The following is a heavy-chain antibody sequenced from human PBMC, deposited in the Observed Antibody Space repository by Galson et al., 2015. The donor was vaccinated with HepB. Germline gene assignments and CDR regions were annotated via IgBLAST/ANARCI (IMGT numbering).Heavy chain of an antibody. CDR1: GFTFSSYG. Sequence: SLRLSCAASGFTFSSYGMHWVRQAPGKGLEWVAVIWYDGSNKYYADSVKGRFTISRDNSKNTLYLQMNSLRAEDTAVYYCARGYMGWGTRYYGMDVWGQGTTVTVSS. CDR2: IWYDGSNK. D-gene: IGHD3-16*01. V-gene: IGHV3-33*08. CDR3: ARGYMGWGTRYYGMDV. J-gene: IGHJ6*02.